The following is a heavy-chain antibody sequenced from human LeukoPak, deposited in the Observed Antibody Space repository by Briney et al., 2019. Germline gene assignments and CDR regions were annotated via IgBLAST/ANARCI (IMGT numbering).Heavy chain of an antibody. CDR2: ISSSSTYI. Sequence: GGSLRLSCAASGFTFSGYSLNWVRQAPGKGLEWFSSISSSSTYIYYADSVKGRFTISRDNAKNSLFLQMNSLRAEDTAVYYCARDRNRVGATNFDYWGQGTLVTVSS. V-gene: IGHV3-21*01. CDR1: GFTFSGYS. D-gene: IGHD1-26*01. J-gene: IGHJ4*02. CDR3: ARDRNRVGATNFDY.